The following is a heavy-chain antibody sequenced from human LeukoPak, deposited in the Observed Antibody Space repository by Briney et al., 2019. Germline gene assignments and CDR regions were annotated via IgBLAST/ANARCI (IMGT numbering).Heavy chain of an antibody. CDR1: GFTVSSNY. Sequence: GGSLRLSCAASGFTVSSNYMSWVRQAPGKGLEGVSVIYSGGSTYYADSVKGPFTISRHNSKNTLYLQINSLRAEDTAVYYCARAGNSYGFWYFDYWGQGTLVTVSS. V-gene: IGHV3-53*04. CDR3: ARAGNSYGFWYFDY. CDR2: IYSGGST. D-gene: IGHD5-18*01. J-gene: IGHJ4*02.